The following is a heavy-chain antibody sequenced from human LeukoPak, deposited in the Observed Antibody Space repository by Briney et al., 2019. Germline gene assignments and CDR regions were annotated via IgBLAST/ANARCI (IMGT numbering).Heavy chain of an antibody. CDR2: INHSGST. CDR1: GESFSGYY. CDR3: ARGSVGSGWAFDY. D-gene: IGHD6-19*01. Sequence: SETLSLTCAVYGESFSGYYWSWIRQPPGKGLEWIGEINHSGSTNYNPSLKSRVTISVDTSKNQFSLKLSSVTAADTAVYYCARGSVGSGWAFDYWGQGTLVTVSS. J-gene: IGHJ4*02. V-gene: IGHV4-34*01.